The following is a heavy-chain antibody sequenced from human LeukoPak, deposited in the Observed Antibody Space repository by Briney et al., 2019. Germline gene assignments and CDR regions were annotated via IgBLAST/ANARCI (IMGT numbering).Heavy chain of an antibody. Sequence: ASVKVSCKASGYTFTSYGISWVRQAPGQGLEWMGWISAYNGNTNYAQKLQGRVTMTTDTSTSTAYMELRSLRSDDTAVYYCASSSGYCSSTSCLQPFDYWGQGTLVTVPS. V-gene: IGHV1-18*01. D-gene: IGHD2-2*01. J-gene: IGHJ4*02. CDR1: GYTFTSYG. CDR3: ASSSGYCSSTSCLQPFDY. CDR2: ISAYNGNT.